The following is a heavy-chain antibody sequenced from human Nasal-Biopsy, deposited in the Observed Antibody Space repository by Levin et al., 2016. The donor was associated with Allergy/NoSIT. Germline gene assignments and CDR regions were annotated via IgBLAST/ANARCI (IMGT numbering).Heavy chain of an antibody. CDR1: GFTFRTYD. J-gene: IGHJ6*02. CDR3: ATAQSGKFGNYFMDV. V-gene: IGHV3-30*03. CDR2: IPADGNDE. Sequence: GESLKISCADSGFTFRTYDFHWVRQAPGKGLEWLALIPADGNDEYYADSVKGRFTVSRDNSKRTLYLQMSSLRVEDTAVYFCATAQSGKFGNYFMDVWGQGTTVSVSS. D-gene: IGHD3-10*01.